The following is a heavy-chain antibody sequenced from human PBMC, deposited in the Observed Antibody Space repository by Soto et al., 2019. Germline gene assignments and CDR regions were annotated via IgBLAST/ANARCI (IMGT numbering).Heavy chain of an antibody. V-gene: IGHV3-33*01. D-gene: IGHD6-13*01. CDR1: GFTFSSYG. CDR2: IWYDGSNK. J-gene: IGHJ4*02. Sequence: SVGGVVQPGRSLRLSCAASGFTFSSYGMHWVRQAPGKGLEWVAVIWYDGSNKYYADSVKGRFTISRDNSKNTLYLQMNSLRAEDRAVYYCARERYSSSPPWDWGQGTLVTVSS. CDR3: ARERYSSSPPWD.